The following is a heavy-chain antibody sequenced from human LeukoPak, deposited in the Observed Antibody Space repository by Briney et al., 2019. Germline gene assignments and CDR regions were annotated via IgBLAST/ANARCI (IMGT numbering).Heavy chain of an antibody. V-gene: IGHV4-4*07. CDR2: IYTSGST. D-gene: IGHD4-23*01. CDR1: GGSISSYY. CDR3: AREVADYGGYYYYHYMDV. J-gene: IGHJ6*03. Sequence: PSETLSLTCTVSGGSISSYYWSWIRQPAGKGLEWIGRIYTSGSTNYNPSLKSRVTMSVDTSKNQFSLKLSSVTAADTAMYYCAREVADYGGYYYYHYMDVWGKGTTVTISS.